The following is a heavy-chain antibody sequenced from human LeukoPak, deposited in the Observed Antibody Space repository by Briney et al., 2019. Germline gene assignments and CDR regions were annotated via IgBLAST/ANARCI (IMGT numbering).Heavy chain of an antibody. D-gene: IGHD6-19*01. CDR1: GGSITIYY. CDR3: ARREPDTTVPGLH. V-gene: IGHV4-59*08. Sequence: SETLTLTCSVSGGSITIYYWSWFRQPPGKGLEWFGHIYYGGSTNFRPSFEGRVTILVDTPQNVLSLTLTPVTAADTGVNYCARREPDTTVPGLHWGQGALVTVS. J-gene: IGHJ4*02. CDR2: IYYGGST.